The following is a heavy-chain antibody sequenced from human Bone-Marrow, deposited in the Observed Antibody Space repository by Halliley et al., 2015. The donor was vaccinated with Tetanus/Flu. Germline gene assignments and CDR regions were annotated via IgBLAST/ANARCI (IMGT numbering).Heavy chain of an antibody. Sequence: LSCTVSGGSLSSGSYYWGWIRQPPGKGLEWIGSIYYSGSTYYNPSLKSRVTISIDTSKNQFSLKLSSVTAADRAVYYCARGLGMDVWGQGTTVTVSS. CDR2: IYYSGST. CDR3: ARGLGMDV. V-gene: IGHV4-39*01. CDR1: GGSLSSGSYY. J-gene: IGHJ6*02.